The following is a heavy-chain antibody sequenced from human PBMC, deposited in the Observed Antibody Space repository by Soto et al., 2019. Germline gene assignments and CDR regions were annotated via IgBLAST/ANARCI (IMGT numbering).Heavy chain of an antibody. Sequence: PSETLSLTCTVSGGSIGTTFYYWSWIRQPPGKGLEWIGMIYYSGTTYYNPSLRSRVTISVDTSKNQFSLWLTSVTAADTAVYYCARRRGNCSGGTCYSDFDYWGQGTRVTVSS. CDR3: ARRRGNCSGGTCYSDFDY. V-gene: IGHV4-39*01. D-gene: IGHD2-15*01. CDR1: GGSIGTTFYY. J-gene: IGHJ4*02. CDR2: IYYSGTT.